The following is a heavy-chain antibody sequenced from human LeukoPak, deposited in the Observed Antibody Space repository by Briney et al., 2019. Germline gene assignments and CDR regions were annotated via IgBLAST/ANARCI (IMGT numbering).Heavy chain of an antibody. V-gene: IGHV3-30*18. CDR3: AKDQGSREYSSSWYYFDY. CDR2: ISYDGSNK. D-gene: IGHD6-13*01. Sequence: GGSLRLSCAASGFTFSSYGMHWVRQAPGKGLEWVAVISYDGSNKYYADSVKGRFTISRDNSKNTLYLQMNSLRAEDTAVYYCAKDQGSREYSSSWYYFDYWGQGTLVTVSS. J-gene: IGHJ4*02. CDR1: GFTFSSYG.